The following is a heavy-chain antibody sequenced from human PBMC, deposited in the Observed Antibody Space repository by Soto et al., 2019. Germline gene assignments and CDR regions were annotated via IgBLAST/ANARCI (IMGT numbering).Heavy chain of an antibody. Sequence: QVQLVESGGGVVQPGRSLRLSCAASGFTFSSYGMHWVRQAPGKGLEWVAVISYDGSNKYYADSVKGRFTISRDNSKNTLYLQMNSLRAEDTAVYYCAKDRRPNSYYGMDGWGQGTTVTVSS. D-gene: IGHD6-25*01. J-gene: IGHJ6*02. CDR1: GFTFSSYG. CDR3: AKDRRPNSYYGMDG. V-gene: IGHV3-30*18. CDR2: ISYDGSNK.